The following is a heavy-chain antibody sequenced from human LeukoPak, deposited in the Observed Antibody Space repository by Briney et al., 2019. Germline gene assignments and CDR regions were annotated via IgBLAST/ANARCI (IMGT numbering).Heavy chain of an antibody. V-gene: IGHV3-23*01. CDR3: ARTYTMYQYDY. Sequence: GGSLRLSCAASGFTFSTYAMNWVRQAPGKGLEWVSAIGGSGAGTYYADSVKGRFTISRDNSKNTLYLQMNSLRAEDTAVYYCARTYTMYQYDYWGQGTLVTVSS. CDR2: IGGSGAGT. J-gene: IGHJ4*02. CDR1: GFTFSTYA. D-gene: IGHD3-10*02.